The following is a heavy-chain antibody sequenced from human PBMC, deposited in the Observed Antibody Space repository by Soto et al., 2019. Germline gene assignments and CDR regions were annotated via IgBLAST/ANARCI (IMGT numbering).Heavy chain of an antibody. J-gene: IGHJ6*02. CDR1: GYTFTSYA. V-gene: IGHV1-3*01. Sequence: ASVKVSCKASGYTFTSYAMHWVRQAPGQRLEWMGWINAGNGNTKYSQKFQGRVTITRDTSASTAYMELSSLRSEDTAVYYCATGGAYCSGGSCYSSYYYYGMDLWGQGTTVTVSS. D-gene: IGHD2-15*01. CDR3: ATGGAYCSGGSCYSSYYYYGMDL. CDR2: INAGNGNT.